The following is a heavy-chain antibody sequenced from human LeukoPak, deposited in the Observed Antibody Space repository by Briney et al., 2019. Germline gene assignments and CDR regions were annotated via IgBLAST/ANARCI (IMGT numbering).Heavy chain of an antibody. CDR2: ISAYDGDT. CDR1: GYSFTSYG. V-gene: IGHV1-18*01. CDR3: RSIAAAGTEY. J-gene: IGHJ4*02. D-gene: IGHD6-13*01. Sequence: ASVKVSCKASGYSFTSYGISWVRQAPGQGLEWMGWISAYDGDTNYAQKVQGRVIMTTDTSTTTAYMELRSLRSDDTAVYYCRSIAAAGTEYWGQGTLVTVSS.